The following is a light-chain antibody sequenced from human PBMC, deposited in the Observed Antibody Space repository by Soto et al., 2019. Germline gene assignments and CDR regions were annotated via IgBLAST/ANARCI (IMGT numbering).Light chain of an antibody. Sequence: EIVLTQSPGTLSLSPGERATPSCRASQSVSNNYLAWYQQKPGQAPRLLIYGASNRATGIPDRFSGSGSGTDFTLTISRLEPEDFAVYYCQQYNNWPAITFGQGTRLEIK. CDR3: QQYNNWPAIT. CDR2: GAS. V-gene: IGKV3-20*01. CDR1: QSVSNNY. J-gene: IGKJ5*01.